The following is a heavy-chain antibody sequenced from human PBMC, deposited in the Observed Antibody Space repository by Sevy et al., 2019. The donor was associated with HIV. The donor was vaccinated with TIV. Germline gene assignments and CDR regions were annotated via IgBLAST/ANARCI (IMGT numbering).Heavy chain of an antibody. J-gene: IGHJ6*02. CDR1: GFTFSSYS. D-gene: IGHD3-22*01. V-gene: IGHV3-21*01. Sequence: GGSLRLSCAASGFTFSSYSMNWVRQAPGKGLEWVSSISSSSSYIYYADSVKGRFTISRDNAKNSLYLQMNSLRAEDTAGYYCARGKTPDSSGYYYYYYGMDVWGQGTTVTVSS. CDR2: ISSSSSYI. CDR3: ARGKTPDSSGYYYYYYGMDV.